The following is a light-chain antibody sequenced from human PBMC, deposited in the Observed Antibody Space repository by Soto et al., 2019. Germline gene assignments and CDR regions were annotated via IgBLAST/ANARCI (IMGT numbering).Light chain of an antibody. J-gene: IGLJ3*02. V-gene: IGLV2-14*01. CDR3: SSYTNSDTWV. CDR2: EGT. CDR1: SRDVGGYNY. Sequence: QSVLTQPASVSGSPGQSIPLSCTGTSRDVGGYNYVSWYQQHPGQVPKLTIYEGTNRPSGVSSRFSGSKSGNTASLTISGLQAEDEADDYCSSYTNSDTWVFGGGTKLTVL.